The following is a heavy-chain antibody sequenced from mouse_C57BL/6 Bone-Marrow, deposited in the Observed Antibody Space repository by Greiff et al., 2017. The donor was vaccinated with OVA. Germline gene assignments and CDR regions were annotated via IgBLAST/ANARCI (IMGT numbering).Heavy chain of an antibody. J-gene: IGHJ1*03. CDR2: ISSGGSYT. CDR3: ARHDLGSSPYWYFDV. V-gene: IGHV5-6*01. D-gene: IGHD1-1*01. CDR1: GFTFSSYG. Sequence: EVKVVESGGDLVKPGGSLKLSCAASGFTFSSYGMSWVRQTPDKRLEWVATISSGGSYTYYPDSVKGRFPISRDNAKNTLYLQRSSLKSEDTAMYYCARHDLGSSPYWYFDVWGTGTTVTGSS.